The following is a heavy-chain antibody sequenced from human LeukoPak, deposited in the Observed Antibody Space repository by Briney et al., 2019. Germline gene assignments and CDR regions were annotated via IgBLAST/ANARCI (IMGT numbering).Heavy chain of an antibody. D-gene: IGHD3-10*01. Sequence: ASLKVSCKASGYTFTNYDISWVRQAPGQGLEWMGWISVYNGNTDYAQKLQGRVTMTRNTSISTAYMELSSLRSEDTAVYYCARGSYDYRFGEKVDIWGQGTMVTVSS. CDR3: ARGSYDYRFGEKVDI. CDR1: GYTFTNYD. CDR2: ISVYNGNT. J-gene: IGHJ3*02. V-gene: IGHV1-18*01.